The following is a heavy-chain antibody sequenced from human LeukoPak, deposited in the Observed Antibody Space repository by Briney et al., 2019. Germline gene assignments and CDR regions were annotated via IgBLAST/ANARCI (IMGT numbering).Heavy chain of an antibody. J-gene: IGHJ6*03. CDR1: GGSISSYY. D-gene: IGHD5-18*01. CDR3: ARLYVDTAMLNYYYYMDV. Sequence: SETLSLTCTVSGGSISSYYWSWIRQPPGKGLEWIGYIYYSGSTNYNPSLKSRVTISVDTSKNQFSLKLSSVTAADTAVYYCARLYVDTAMLNYYYYMDVWGKGTTVTVSS. V-gene: IGHV4-59*01. CDR2: IYYSGST.